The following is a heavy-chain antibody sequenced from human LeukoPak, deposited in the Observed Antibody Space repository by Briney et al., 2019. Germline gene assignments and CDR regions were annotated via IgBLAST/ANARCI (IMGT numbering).Heavy chain of an antibody. J-gene: IGHJ4*02. V-gene: IGHV3-66*01. Sequence: GGSLRLSCAASGFTVTSNYMSWVRQPPGKGLEWVSVIYSGTNTYYADSVKGRFTISGDNSKNTLYLQMNSLRVEDTAVYYCARESSGSYFFYWGQGTLVTVSS. CDR3: ARESSGSYFFY. D-gene: IGHD1-26*01. CDR2: IYSGTNT. CDR1: GFTVTSNY.